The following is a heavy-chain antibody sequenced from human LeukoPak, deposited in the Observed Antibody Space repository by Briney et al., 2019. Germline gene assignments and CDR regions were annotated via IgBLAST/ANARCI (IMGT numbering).Heavy chain of an antibody. D-gene: IGHD1-26*01. V-gene: IGHV3-23*01. J-gene: IGHJ4*02. CDR1: GFTFSSYA. Sequence: QTGGSLRLSCAASGFTFSSYAMSWVRQAPGKGLEWVSAISGSGGSTYYADSVKGRFTISRDNSKNTLYLQMNSLRAEDTAVYYCANGPWWELPWRSYYWGQGTLVTVSS. CDR3: ANGPWWELPWRSYY. CDR2: ISGSGGST.